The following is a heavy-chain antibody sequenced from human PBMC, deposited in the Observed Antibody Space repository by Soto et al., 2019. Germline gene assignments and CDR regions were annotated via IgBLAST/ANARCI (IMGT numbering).Heavy chain of an antibody. CDR2: IKKKTDGGTT. V-gene: IGHV3-15*01. CDR3: TKVGRYYGVDV. J-gene: IGHJ6*02. Sequence: PGGSLRLSCAASGFTLSSAWMSWVRQAPGKGREWVGRIKKKTDGGTTDFAEPVRYRFAMSRDDSRNTVYLQINSLNTEATDVYYCTKVGRYYGVDVWGQGTTVTVSS. CDR1: GFTLSSAW. D-gene: IGHD3-9*01.